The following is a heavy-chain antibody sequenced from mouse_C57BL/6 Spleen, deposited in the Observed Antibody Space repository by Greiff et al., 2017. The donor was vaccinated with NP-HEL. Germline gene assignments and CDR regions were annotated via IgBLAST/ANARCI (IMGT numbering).Heavy chain of an antibody. CDR2: ISDGGSYT. Sequence: DVKLVESGGGLVKPGGSLKLSCAASGFTFSSYAMSWVRQTPEKRLAWVATISDGGSYTYYPDNVKGRFTISRDNAKNNLYLQMSHLKSEDTAMYYCARDLRNYAMDYWGQGTSVTVSS. D-gene: IGHD2-12*01. J-gene: IGHJ4*01. V-gene: IGHV5-4*01. CDR1: GFTFSSYA. CDR3: ARDLRNYAMDY.